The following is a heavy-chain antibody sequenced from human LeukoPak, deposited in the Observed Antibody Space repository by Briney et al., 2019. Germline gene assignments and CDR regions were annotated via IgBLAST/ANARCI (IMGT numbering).Heavy chain of an antibody. CDR2: IDHSGST. J-gene: IGHJ4*02. CDR1: GGPISSGDYY. CDR3: SVCGGSCNN. V-gene: IGHV4-30-2*01. Sequence: TLSLPCTVSGGPISSGDYYWSWIRQPPGKGLEWIGYIDHSGSTYYNPSLRSRVTISVDRSKNQFALKLSSVSAADTAVYYCSVCGGSCNNWGQGTLVTVSS. D-gene: IGHD2-15*01.